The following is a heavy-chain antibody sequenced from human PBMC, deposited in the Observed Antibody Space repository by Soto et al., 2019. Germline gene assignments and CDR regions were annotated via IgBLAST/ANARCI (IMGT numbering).Heavy chain of an antibody. CDR3: ARRGSGSYSDY. CDR1: GGSISSSSYY. D-gene: IGHD3-10*01. Sequence: QLQLQESGPGLVKPSETLSLTCTVSGGSISSSSYYWGWIRQPPGKGLEWIGSIYYSGSTYYNPSLKRRVTISGDPPKNQFSLKLSSVTAADTAVYYCARRGSGSYSDYWGQGTLVTVSS. CDR2: IYYSGST. J-gene: IGHJ4*02. V-gene: IGHV4-39*01.